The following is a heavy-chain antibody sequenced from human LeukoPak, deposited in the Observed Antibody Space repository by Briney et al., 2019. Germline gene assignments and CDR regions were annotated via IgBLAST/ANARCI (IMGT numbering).Heavy chain of an antibody. CDR3: AKVLLAVTTGGFDY. D-gene: IGHD4-17*01. Sequence: GGSLRLSCAASGFTFSSYGMHWVRQAPGKGLEWVSAISGSGGSTYYADSVKGRFTISRDNSKNTLYLQMNSLRAEDTAVYYCAKVLLAVTTGGFDYWGQGTLVTVSS. CDR2: ISGSGGST. CDR1: GFTFSSYG. V-gene: IGHV3-23*01. J-gene: IGHJ4*02.